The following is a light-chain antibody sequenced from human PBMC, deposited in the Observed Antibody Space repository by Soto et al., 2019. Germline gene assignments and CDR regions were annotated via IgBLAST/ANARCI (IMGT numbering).Light chain of an antibody. V-gene: IGKV3D-20*02. CDR1: QSVTNSF. CDR2: GAS. CDR3: QQRSNWPPA. J-gene: IGKJ5*01. Sequence: EIVLAQSPGPLSLSPGERATLSCRASQSVTNSFLAWYQQKPGQAPRLLIYGASRRATGIPDRFTGSGSGTDFTLTISRLEPEDFAVYYCQQRSNWPPAFGQGTRLEIK.